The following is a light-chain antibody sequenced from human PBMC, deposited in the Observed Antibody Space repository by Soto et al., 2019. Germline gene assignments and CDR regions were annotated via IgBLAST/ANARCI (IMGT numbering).Light chain of an antibody. CDR1: QDISNY. J-gene: IGKJ5*01. CDR3: QQYESPPLT. Sequence: DIQMTQSPTSLSASVGDRFTITCQASQDISNYLKWYQQKPGKAPKLLXYDASDLETGVQSRFSGSGSGTGFTFTISSLQPEDFATYYCQQYESPPLTFGEGTRLEIK. V-gene: IGKV1-33*01. CDR2: DAS.